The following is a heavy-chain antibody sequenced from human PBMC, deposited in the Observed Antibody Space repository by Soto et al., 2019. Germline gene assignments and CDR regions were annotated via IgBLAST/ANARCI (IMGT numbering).Heavy chain of an antibody. V-gene: IGHV1-18*01. Sequence: ASVKVSCKASGYTFTSYGISWVRQAPGQGLEWMGRISAYNGNTNYAQKLQGRVTMTTDTSTSTAYMELRSLRSDDTAVYYCARADYDILTGLVYGMDVWGQGTTVTVSS. CDR1: GYTFTSYG. J-gene: IGHJ6*02. CDR3: ARADYDILTGLVYGMDV. D-gene: IGHD3-9*01. CDR2: ISAYNGNT.